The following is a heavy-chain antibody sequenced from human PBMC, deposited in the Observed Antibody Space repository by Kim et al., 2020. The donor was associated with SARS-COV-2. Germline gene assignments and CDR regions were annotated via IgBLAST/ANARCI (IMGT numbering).Heavy chain of an antibody. CDR3: ARPTYYYDSSGYNPLDY. J-gene: IGHJ4*02. V-gene: IGHV5-10-1*01. CDR1: GYSFTSYW. Sequence: GESLKISCKGSGYSFTSYWISWVRQMPGKGLEWMGRIDPSNSYTNYSPSFQGHVTISADKSISTAYLQWSSLKASDTAMYYCARPTYYYDSSGYNPLDYCGQGTLVTVSS. D-gene: IGHD3-22*01. CDR2: IDPSNSYT.